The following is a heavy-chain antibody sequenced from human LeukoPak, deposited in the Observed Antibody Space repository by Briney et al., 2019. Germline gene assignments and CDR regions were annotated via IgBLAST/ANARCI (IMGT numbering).Heavy chain of an antibody. D-gene: IGHD5-12*01. CDR2: IYYSGST. V-gene: IGHV4-59*01. CDR3: ARLGGGDGYNYGPNDAFDI. Sequence: SETLSLTCTVSGGSISSYYWGWIRQPPGKGLEWIGYIYYSGSTNYNPSLKSRVTISVDTSKNQFSLKLSSVTAADTAVYYCARLGGGDGYNYGPNDAFDIWGQGTMVTVSS. J-gene: IGHJ3*02. CDR1: GGSISSYY.